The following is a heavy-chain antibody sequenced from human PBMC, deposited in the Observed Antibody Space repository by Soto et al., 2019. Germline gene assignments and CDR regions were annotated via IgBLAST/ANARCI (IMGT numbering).Heavy chain of an antibody. D-gene: IGHD3-16*01. CDR2: IYPGDSDT. CDR3: ARIMAASGTRFDY. Sequence: GESLKISCKVSGYSFISYWIGWVRQVPGKGLEWMGIIYPGDSDTRYSPSFQGQVTISADKSINTAYLQWSSLKASDTAMYYCARIMAASGTRFDYWGQGTLVTVSS. J-gene: IGHJ4*02. V-gene: IGHV5-51*01. CDR1: GYSFISYW.